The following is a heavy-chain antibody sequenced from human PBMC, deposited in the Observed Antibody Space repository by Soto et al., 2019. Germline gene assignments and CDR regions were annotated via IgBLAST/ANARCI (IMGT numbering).Heavy chain of an antibody. CDR2: INHSGST. D-gene: IGHD1-7*01. V-gene: IGHV4-34*01. Sequence: QVQLQQWGAGLLKPSETLSLTCAVYGGSFSGYYWSWIRQPPGKGLEGIGEINHSGSTNYNPSLRGRVTMSVDTSKIQCSRKLSAVTAADTAVYYCARQHNWNSGYYYYGMDVWGQGTTVTVSS. CDR1: GGSFSGYY. CDR3: ARQHNWNSGYYYYGMDV. J-gene: IGHJ6*02.